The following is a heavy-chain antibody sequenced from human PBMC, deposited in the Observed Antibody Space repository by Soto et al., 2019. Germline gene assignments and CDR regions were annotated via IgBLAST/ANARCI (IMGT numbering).Heavy chain of an antibody. CDR1: GFTCIDYY. CDR3: ARARGILTGYIDY. J-gene: IGHJ4*02. CDR2: ISSSGSTI. D-gene: IGHD3-9*01. Sequence: GGSLRLSCAASGFTCIDYYMSWIRQATGKGLEWVSYISSSGSTIYYADSVKGRFTISRDNAKNSLYLQMNSLRAEDTAVYYCARARGILTGYIDYWGQGTLVTVSS. V-gene: IGHV3-11*01.